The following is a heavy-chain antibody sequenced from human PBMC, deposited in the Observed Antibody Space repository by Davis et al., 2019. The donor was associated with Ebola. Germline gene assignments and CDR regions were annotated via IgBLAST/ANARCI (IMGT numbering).Heavy chain of an antibody. CDR2: ISRSGGST. Sequence: GGSLRLSCAASGFTFSDYAMTWVREAPGKGLDWVSGISRSGGSTYYADSVKGRFTISRDNSKNTLYLQMNSLRAEDTAVYYCARSGLSFGVVKYHYGMDVWAKGPRSPSPQ. V-gene: IGHV3-23*01. CDR3: ARSGLSFGVVKYHYGMDV. J-gene: IGHJ6*04. CDR1: GFTFSDYA. D-gene: IGHD3-3*01.